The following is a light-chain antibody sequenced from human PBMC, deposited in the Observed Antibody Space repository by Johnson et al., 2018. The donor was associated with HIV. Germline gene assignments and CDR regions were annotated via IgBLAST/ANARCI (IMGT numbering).Light chain of an antibody. CDR3: GIWDSGLSAYV. CDR1: SSNIGNNY. CDR2: DNN. V-gene: IGLV1-51*01. J-gene: IGLJ1*01. Sequence: QLVLTQPPLVSAAPGQKVTISCSGSSSNIGNNYVSWYQQLPGTAPKLLIYDNNKRPSGIPDRFSGSKSGTSATLAITGLQTGGEADYYCGIWDSGLSAYVFGTGTKVTVL.